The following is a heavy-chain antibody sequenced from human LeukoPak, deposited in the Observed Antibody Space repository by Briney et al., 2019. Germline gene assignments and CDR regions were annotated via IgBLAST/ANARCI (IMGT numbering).Heavy chain of an antibody. CDR1: GFTFSSYA. Sequence: GGSLRLSCAASGFTFSSYAMSWVRQAPGKGLEWVSAISGSGGSTYYADSVKGRFTISRDNSKNTLYLQLNGLRAEDTAVYYCAKAQTVTFDYWGQGTLVTVSS. CDR3: AKAQTVTFDY. D-gene: IGHD4-11*01. V-gene: IGHV3-23*01. CDR2: ISGSGGST. J-gene: IGHJ4*02.